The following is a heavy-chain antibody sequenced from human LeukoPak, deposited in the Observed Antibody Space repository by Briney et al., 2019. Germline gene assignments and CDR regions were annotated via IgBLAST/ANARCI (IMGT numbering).Heavy chain of an antibody. V-gene: IGHV3-7*04. J-gene: IGHJ4*02. Sequence: PGGSLRLSCAASGFTFSSHWMSWVRQAPGKGLEWVANINQDGSEKHYVDSVKGRFTISRDNAKNSLYLRMSSLRAEDTAVYYCARAVYGYFDFWGQGTLLTVSS. D-gene: IGHD3-10*01. CDR1: GFTFSSHW. CDR2: INQDGSEK. CDR3: ARAVYGYFDF.